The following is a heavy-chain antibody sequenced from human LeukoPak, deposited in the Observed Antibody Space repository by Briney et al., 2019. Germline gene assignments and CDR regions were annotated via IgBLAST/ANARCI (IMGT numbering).Heavy chain of an antibody. CDR2: INHSGST. Sequence: PSETLSLTCTVSGYSISSGYYWGWIRQPPGKGLEWIGEINHSGSTNYNPSLKSRVTISVDTSKNQFSLKLSSVTAADTAVYYCARSGYSSGWYRPVDDYWGQGTLVTVSS. V-gene: IGHV4-38-2*02. D-gene: IGHD6-19*01. J-gene: IGHJ4*02. CDR1: GYSISSGYY. CDR3: ARSGYSSGWYRPVDDY.